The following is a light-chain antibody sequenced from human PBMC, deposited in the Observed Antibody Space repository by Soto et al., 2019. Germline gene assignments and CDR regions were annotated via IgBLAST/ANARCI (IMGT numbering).Light chain of an antibody. V-gene: IGKV3-15*01. CDR1: QSVSSN. CDR2: GAS. Sequence: EIVMTQSPATLSVSPGERATLSCRASQSVSSNLAWYKQKPGQAPRLLISGASTRATGIPARFSGSGSGTEFTLTISSLQSEDFAVYYCQHYSNWPLTFGQGTKVEIK. CDR3: QHYSNWPLT. J-gene: IGKJ1*01.